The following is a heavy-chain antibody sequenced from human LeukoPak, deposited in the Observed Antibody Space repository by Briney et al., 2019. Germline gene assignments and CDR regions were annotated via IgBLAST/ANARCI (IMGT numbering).Heavy chain of an antibody. D-gene: IGHD6-13*01. CDR1: GFAFSSYA. J-gene: IGHJ4*02. CDR2: ISGSGGST. V-gene: IGHV3-23*01. Sequence: GGSLRLSCAASGFAFSSYAMSWVRQAPGKGLEWVSAISGSGGSTYYADSVKGRFTISRDNSKNTLYLQMNSLRAEDTAVYYCAPAPRGIAAADYWGQGTLVTVSS. CDR3: APAPRGIAAADY.